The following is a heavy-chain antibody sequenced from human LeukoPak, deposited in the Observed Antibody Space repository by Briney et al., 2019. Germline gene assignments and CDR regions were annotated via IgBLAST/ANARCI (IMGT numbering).Heavy chain of an antibody. D-gene: IGHD6-19*01. Sequence: ASVKVSCKASGGTFSSYAISWVRQAPGQGLEWMGGIIPIFGTANYAQKFQGRVTMTRDTSTSTVYMELSSLRSEDTAVYYCARADSSGWYDFDYWGQGTLVTVSS. CDR1: GGTFSSYA. CDR2: IIPIFGTA. CDR3: ARADSSGWYDFDY. V-gene: IGHV1-69*05. J-gene: IGHJ4*02.